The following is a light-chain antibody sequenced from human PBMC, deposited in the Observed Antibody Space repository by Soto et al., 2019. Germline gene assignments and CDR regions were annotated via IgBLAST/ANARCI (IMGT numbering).Light chain of an antibody. V-gene: IGLV2-14*01. Sequence: QSALTQPASVSGSPGQSITISCTGTSSDVGGYNCVSWYQQHPGKAPKLMIYDVSNWPSGASNRFSGSKSGNTASLTISGLQADDDADYYCSSCTSSSTPVVFGGGTKLTVL. CDR1: SSDVGGYNC. CDR2: DVS. J-gene: IGLJ2*01. CDR3: SSCTSSSTPVV.